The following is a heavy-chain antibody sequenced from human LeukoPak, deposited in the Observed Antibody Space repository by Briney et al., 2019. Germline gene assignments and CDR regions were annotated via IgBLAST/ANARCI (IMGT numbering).Heavy chain of an antibody. J-gene: IGHJ1*01. CDR2: VDREDGET. Sequence: GASVKVSCKASGYAFTDYYMHWAQQAPGKGLEWMGRVDREDGETIYAEKFQGRVTITADTSTDTAYMELSSLRSEDTVVYYCASGRFPSSYCSSTSCSLQYWGQGTLVTVSS. V-gene: IGHV1-69-2*01. CDR3: ASGRFPSSYCSSTSCSLQY. CDR1: GYAFTDYY. D-gene: IGHD2-2*01.